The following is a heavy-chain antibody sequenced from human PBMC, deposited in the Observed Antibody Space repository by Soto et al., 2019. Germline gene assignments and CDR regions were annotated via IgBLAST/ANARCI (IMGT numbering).Heavy chain of an antibody. Sequence: SETLSLTCAVYGGSFSGYYWSWIRQPPGKGLEWIGEINHSGSINYNPSLKSRVTISVDTSKNQFSLKLSSVTAADTAVYYCARGGGVAGIYYYYYYGMDVWGQGTTVTVSS. CDR3: ARGGGVAGIYYYYYYGMDV. CDR2: INHSGSI. D-gene: IGHD6-19*01. J-gene: IGHJ6*02. V-gene: IGHV4-34*01. CDR1: GGSFSGYY.